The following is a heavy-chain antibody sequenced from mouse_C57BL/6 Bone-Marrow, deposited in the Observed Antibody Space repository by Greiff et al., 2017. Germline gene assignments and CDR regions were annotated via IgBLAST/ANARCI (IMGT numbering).Heavy chain of an antibody. CDR3: ARSLYYGSSYFDY. V-gene: IGHV5-6*01. D-gene: IGHD1-1*01. Sequence: DVHLVESGGDLVKPGGSLKLSCAASGFTFSSYGMSWVRQTPDKRLEWVATISSGGSYTYYPDSVKGRFTISRDNAKNTLYLQMSSLKSEDTAMYYCARSLYYGSSYFDYWGQGTTLTVSS. J-gene: IGHJ2*01. CDR1: GFTFSSYG. CDR2: ISSGGSYT.